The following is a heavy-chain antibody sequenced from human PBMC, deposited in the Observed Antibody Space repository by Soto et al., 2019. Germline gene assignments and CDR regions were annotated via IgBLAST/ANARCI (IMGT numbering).Heavy chain of an antibody. CDR3: ARGEDSSSWYPTSYYYYGMDV. CDR2: IYYSGST. Sequence: SETLSLTCTVSGGSISSGGYYWSWIRQHPGKGLEWIGYIYYSGSTYYNPSLKSRVTIPVDTSKNQFSLKLSSVTAADTAVYYCARGEDSSSWYPTSYYYYGMDVWGQGTTVTVS. V-gene: IGHV4-31*03. CDR1: GGSISSGGYY. D-gene: IGHD6-13*01. J-gene: IGHJ6*02.